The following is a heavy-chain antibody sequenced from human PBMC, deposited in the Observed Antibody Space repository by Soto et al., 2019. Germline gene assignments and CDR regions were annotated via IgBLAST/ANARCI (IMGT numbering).Heavy chain of an antibody. CDR3: SRGGSTWPFDY. J-gene: IGHJ4*02. Sequence: ASVKVSCKASGGTFSSYTISWVRQAPGQGLEWMGMINPSGGSTSYAQKFQDRVTMTRDTSTSTVYMELSSLRSEDTAVYYCSRGGSTWPFDYWGQGTPVTVSS. CDR2: INPSGGST. V-gene: IGHV1-46*03. CDR1: GGTFSSYT. D-gene: IGHD3-10*01.